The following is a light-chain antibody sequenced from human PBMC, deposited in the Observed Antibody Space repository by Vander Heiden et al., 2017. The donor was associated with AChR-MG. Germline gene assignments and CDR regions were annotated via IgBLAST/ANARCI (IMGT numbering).Light chain of an antibody. CDR3: SSYTTSSTWV. Sequence: HSALTQPASLSESPGQSITISCTGTRRHLGNYNYVSWYQQTPVKPTKLMIYEVSYRPSGVSNRFSGSKSSTKASLTISGLQAEDEAYYYCSSYTTSSTWVFGGGTKLTVI. CDR1: RRHLGNYNY. V-gene: IGLV2-14*01. J-gene: IGLJ3*02. CDR2: EVS.